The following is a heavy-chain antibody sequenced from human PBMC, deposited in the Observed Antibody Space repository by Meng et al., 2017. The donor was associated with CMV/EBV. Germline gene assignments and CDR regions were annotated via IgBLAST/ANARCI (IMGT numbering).Heavy chain of an antibody. CDR1: GFTFSSYS. CDR3: ARDKFKYCSSTSCSHDYDEDGRDG. CDR2: ISSSSSYI. D-gene: IGHD2-2*01. J-gene: IGHJ6*03. V-gene: IGHV3-21*01. Sequence: GESLKISCAASGFTFSSYSMNWVRQAPGKGLEWVSSISSSSSYIYYADSVKGRFTISRDNAKNSLYLQMNSLRAEDTAVYYCARDKFKYCSSTSCSHDYDEDGRDGGGKG.